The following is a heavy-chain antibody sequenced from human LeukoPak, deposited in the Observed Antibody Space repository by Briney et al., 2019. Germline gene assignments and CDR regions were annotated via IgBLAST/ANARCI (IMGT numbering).Heavy chain of an antibody. J-gene: IGHJ4*02. Sequence: GRSLRLSCAASGFTFSSYGMHWVRQAPGKGLEWVAVISYDGSNKYYADSVKGRFTISRDNSKNTLYLQMNSLRAEDTAVYYCAKDRWRPPVALVVVPDYWGQGTLVTVSS. V-gene: IGHV3-30*18. CDR1: GFTFSSYG. CDR3: AKDRWRPPVALVVVPDY. D-gene: IGHD2-15*01. CDR2: ISYDGSNK.